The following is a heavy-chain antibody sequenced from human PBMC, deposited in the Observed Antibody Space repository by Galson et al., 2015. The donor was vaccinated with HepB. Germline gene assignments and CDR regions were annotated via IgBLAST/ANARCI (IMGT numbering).Heavy chain of an antibody. J-gene: IGHJ4*02. CDR1: GFTFSSYG. Sequence: SLRLSCAASGFTFSSYGMHWVRQAPGKGLEWVAFIRYDGSNKYYADSVKGRFTISRDNSKNTLYLQMNSLRAEDTAVYYCAKPYYDILTGYYYFDYWGQGTLVTVSS. CDR2: IRYDGSNK. V-gene: IGHV3-30*02. CDR3: AKPYYDILTGYYYFDY. D-gene: IGHD3-9*01.